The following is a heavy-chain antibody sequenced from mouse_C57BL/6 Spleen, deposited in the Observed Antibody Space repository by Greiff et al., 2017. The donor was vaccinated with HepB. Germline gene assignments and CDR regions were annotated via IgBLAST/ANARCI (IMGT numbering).Heavy chain of an antibody. J-gene: IGHJ1*03. V-gene: IGHV5-9-1*02. CDR3: KRDRYGSSHWYFEV. Sequence: EVQLVESGEGLVKPGGSLKLSCAASGFTFSSYAMSWVRQTPEKRLEWVAYISSGGDYIYYADTVKGRFTISRDNARNTLYLQMSSLKSADTAMYYGKRDRYGSSHWYFEVWGTGTTVTVAS. CDR2: ISSGGDYI. CDR1: GFTFSSYA. D-gene: IGHD1-1*01.